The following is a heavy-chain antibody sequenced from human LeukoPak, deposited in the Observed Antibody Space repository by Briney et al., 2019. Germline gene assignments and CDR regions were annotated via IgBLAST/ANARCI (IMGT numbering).Heavy chain of an antibody. Sequence: ASVKVSCKASGGTFSSYAISWVRQAPGQGLEWMGRIIPILGIANYAQKFQGRVTITADKSTSTAYMELSSLRSEGTAVYYCARVELWFGDPQNWFDPWGQGTLVTVSS. J-gene: IGHJ5*02. D-gene: IGHD3-10*01. CDR2: IIPILGIA. V-gene: IGHV1-69*04. CDR1: GGTFSSYA. CDR3: ARVELWFGDPQNWFDP.